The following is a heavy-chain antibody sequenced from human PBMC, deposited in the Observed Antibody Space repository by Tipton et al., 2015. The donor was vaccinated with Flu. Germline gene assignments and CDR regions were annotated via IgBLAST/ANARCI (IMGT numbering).Heavy chain of an antibody. CDR2: IYSGGSA. J-gene: IGHJ3*01. V-gene: IGHV3-53*01. Sequence: VQLVQSGGGLVKPGGSLRLSGAASGFTISSNYMTWVRQAPGKGLEWVSVIYSGGSAYYADSVMGRFTISRDNSKNTLFLQMNSLRAEDTAVYYCARDLSGGTDVPLAFDVWGQGTMVTVSS. D-gene: IGHD2-2*01. CDR3: ARDLSGGTDVPLAFDV. CDR1: GFTISSNY.